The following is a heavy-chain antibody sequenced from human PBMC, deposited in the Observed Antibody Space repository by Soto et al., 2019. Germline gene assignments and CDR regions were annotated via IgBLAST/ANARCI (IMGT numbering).Heavy chain of an antibody. J-gene: IGHJ6*02. Sequence: QVQLQESGPGLVKPSQTLSLTCTVSGGSISSDDYYWSWIRQPPGKGLEWIGYIYYSGSAYYTPPLQSRVSISIDTSKNQFSLKLTSVTATDTAVYFCARGAALNTYYNYYGMDVWGQGTTVTVSS. V-gene: IGHV4-30-4*01. CDR1: GGSISSDDYY. CDR2: IYYSGSA. D-gene: IGHD6-25*01. CDR3: ARGAALNTYYNYYGMDV.